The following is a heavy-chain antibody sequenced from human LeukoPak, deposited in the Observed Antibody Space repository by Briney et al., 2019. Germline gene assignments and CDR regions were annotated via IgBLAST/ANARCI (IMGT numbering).Heavy chain of an antibody. CDR1: VYTFTNYS. D-gene: IGHD6-6*01. CDR3: AIYRWRDGSSSFDN. J-gene: IGHJ4*02. Sequence: ASVTVSLKSSVYTFTNYSINWVRQPPAQGLEWMGCINIYNGNTNYAQKLQGRVTMTTDTSTRTAYMELRCLRSDDTAGYYCAIYRWRDGSSSFDNWGQGTLVTVSS. V-gene: IGHV1-18*01. CDR2: INIYNGNT.